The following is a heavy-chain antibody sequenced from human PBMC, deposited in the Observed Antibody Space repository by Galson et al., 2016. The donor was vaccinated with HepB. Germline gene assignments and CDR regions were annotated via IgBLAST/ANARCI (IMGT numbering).Heavy chain of an antibody. CDR1: GFTFSSYG. D-gene: IGHD2-8*01. Sequence: SLRLSCAASGFTFSSYGIHWVRQAPGKGLEWVAVIWYDGTNENYADSVKGRFTISRDNSKNTLYLQMNSLTAEDTAVYYCARDVKRVRKIGPSTNVYNYMDVWGKGTTVTVSS. CDR2: IWYDGTNE. CDR3: ARDVKRVRKIGPSTNVYNYMDV. J-gene: IGHJ6*03. V-gene: IGHV3-33*01.